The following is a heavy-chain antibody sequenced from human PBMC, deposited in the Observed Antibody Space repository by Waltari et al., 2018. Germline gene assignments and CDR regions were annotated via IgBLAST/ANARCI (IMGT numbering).Heavy chain of an antibody. Sequence: QVQLVESGGGVVQPGRSLRLSCAASGFTFSSYGMHWVRQAPGKGREGVAVIWYDGSNKDYADSVKGRFTISRDNSKNTLYLQMNSLRAEDTAVYYCARDGVGISGFDWGQGTLVTVSS. CDR1: GFTFSSYG. V-gene: IGHV3-33*01. CDR3: ARDGVGISGFD. J-gene: IGHJ4*02. CDR2: IWYDGSNK. D-gene: IGHD6-19*01.